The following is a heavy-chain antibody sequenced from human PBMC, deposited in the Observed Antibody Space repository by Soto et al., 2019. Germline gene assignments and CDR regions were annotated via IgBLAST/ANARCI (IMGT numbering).Heavy chain of an antibody. CDR2: INHSGST. CDR1: GGSFSGYY. J-gene: IGHJ5*02. V-gene: IGHV4-34*01. CDR3: ARGRYCSSTSCPHRFDP. D-gene: IGHD2-2*01. Sequence: SETLSLTCAVYGGSFSGYYWSWIRQPPGKGLEWIGEINHSGSTNYNPSLKSRVTISVDTSKNQFSQKLSSVTAADTAVYYCARGRYCSSTSCPHRFDPWGQGTMVTVSS.